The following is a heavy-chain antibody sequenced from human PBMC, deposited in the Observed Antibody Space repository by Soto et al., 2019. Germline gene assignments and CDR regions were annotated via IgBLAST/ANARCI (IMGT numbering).Heavy chain of an antibody. V-gene: IGHV3-23*01. CDR1: GFSFSRYA. D-gene: IGHD4-17*01. J-gene: IGHJ6*02. CDR3: ARGVRLPIDV. CDR2: ISGSGSNT. Sequence: GGSLRLSCVTSGFSFSRYAMSWVRQGPGKGLEWVSGISGSGSNTYYADSVKGRFTISRVNARNTMFLQMKILRAEDAVIYFWARGVRLPIDVWGQGTMVTVSS.